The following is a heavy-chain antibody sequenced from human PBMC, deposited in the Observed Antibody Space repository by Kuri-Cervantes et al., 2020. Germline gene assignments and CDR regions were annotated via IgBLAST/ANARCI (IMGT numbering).Heavy chain of an antibody. CDR2: IYYSGST. D-gene: IGHD6-13*01. Sequence: GSLRLSCNVSGGSVSSGSYYWSWIRQPPGKGLEWIGYIYYSGSTNYNPSLKSRVTISLDTSKNQFSLKLSSVTAADTAVYYCARVPDSSSWYVGGADYYYYGMDVWGQGTTVTVSS. CDR3: ARVPDSSSWYVGGADYYYYGMDV. V-gene: IGHV4-61*01. J-gene: IGHJ6*02. CDR1: GGSVSSGSYY.